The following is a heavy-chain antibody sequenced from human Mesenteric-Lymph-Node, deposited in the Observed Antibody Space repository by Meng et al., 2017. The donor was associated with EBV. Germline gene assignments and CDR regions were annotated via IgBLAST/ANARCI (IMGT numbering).Heavy chain of an antibody. D-gene: IGHD6-19*01. V-gene: IGHV4-34*01. CDR1: GWSCSGYY. Sequence: HGQLRQLVVWLFKPSEPLSLPCAVFGWSCSGYYGRWIRQPPGKGLEWIGEINHSGSTNYNPSLKSRVTISVDTSNNQISLRLTSVTAADTAIYYCARVRSSGSGLIRNYFDYWGQGTLVTVSS. J-gene: IGHJ4*02. CDR2: INHSGST. CDR3: ARVRSSGSGLIRNYFDY.